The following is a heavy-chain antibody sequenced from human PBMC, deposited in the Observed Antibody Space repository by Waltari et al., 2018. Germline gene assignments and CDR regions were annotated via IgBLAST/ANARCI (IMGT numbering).Heavy chain of an antibody. CDR1: GGSISSSSYY. D-gene: IGHD3-16*02. Sequence: QLQLQESGPGLVKPSETLSLTCTVSGGSISSSSYYWGWIRQPPGKGLEWIGSIYYSGCTYYNPSLKIRVTISVDTSKNQFSLKLSSVTAADTAVYYCVRDIGDYIWGSYRYLWGYWGQGTLVTVSS. J-gene: IGHJ4*02. CDR2: IYYSGCT. V-gene: IGHV4-39*07. CDR3: VRDIGDYIWGSYRYLWGY.